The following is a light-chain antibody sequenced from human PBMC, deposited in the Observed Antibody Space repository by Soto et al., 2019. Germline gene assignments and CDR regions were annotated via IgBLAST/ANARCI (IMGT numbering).Light chain of an antibody. J-gene: IGKJ1*01. V-gene: IGKV3-20*01. CDR1: QSISNNY. Sequence: IVLTQSPGTLSLSPGERATLSCRASQSISNNYLAWYQQTPGQAPRLLIYGASSMATGIPDRFSGSGSATDFTLTISRLEPEDFAVYYCQQYAASPRTFGQGTKVDI. CDR2: GAS. CDR3: QQYAASPRT.